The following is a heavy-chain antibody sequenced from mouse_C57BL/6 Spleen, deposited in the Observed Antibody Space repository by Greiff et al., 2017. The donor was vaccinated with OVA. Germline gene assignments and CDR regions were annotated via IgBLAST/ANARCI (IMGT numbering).Heavy chain of an antibody. CDR2: IDPSDSYT. CDR1: GYTFTSYW. Sequence: QVQLKEPGAELVKPGASVKLSCKASGYTFTSYWMQWVKQRPGQGLEWIGEIDPSDSYTNYNQKFKGKGTLTVDTSSSTAYMQLSSLTSEDSAVYYCARSPHYYGSSYDAMDYWGQGTSVTVSS. J-gene: IGHJ4*01. V-gene: IGHV1-50*01. D-gene: IGHD1-1*01. CDR3: ARSPHYYGSSYDAMDY.